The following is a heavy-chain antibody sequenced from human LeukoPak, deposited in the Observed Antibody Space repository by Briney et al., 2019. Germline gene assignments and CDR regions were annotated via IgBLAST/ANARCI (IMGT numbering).Heavy chain of an antibody. D-gene: IGHD3-10*01. CDR3: ARGTHGSGSFDY. CDR1: GFTFSSYW. CDR2: INGDGSST. Sequence: PGGSLRLSCAASGFTFSSYWMHWVRQAPGKGLVWVSRINGDGSSTSYADSVKGRFTISRDNAKNTLYLQMNSLRAEDTAVYYCARGTHGSGSFDYWGQGTLVTVSS. V-gene: IGHV3-74*01. J-gene: IGHJ4*02.